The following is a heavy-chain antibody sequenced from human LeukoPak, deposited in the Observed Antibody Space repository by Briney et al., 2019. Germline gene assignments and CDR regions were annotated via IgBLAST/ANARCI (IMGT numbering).Heavy chain of an antibody. CDR3: ARRGYYDSSGLDY. CDR1: GGSVSSVSSY. V-gene: IGHV4-61*01. Sequence: SETLSLTCTVSGGSVSSVSSYWSWVRQPPGKGLEWIGYIFYSGGTNYNPSLRGRVFISRDTSKNQFSLKLSSVTPADTAIYYCARRGYYDSSGLDYWGQGTLVAVSS. D-gene: IGHD3-22*01. J-gene: IGHJ4*02. CDR2: IFYSGGT.